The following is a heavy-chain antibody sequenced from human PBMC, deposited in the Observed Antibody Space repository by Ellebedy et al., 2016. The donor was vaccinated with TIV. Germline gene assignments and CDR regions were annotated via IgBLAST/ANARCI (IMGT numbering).Heavy chain of an antibody. CDR1: GFTFGTSW. Sequence: GGSLRLSXAASGFTFGTSWMSWVRQAPGKGLKWVANIKPDGSETFYVDSLKGRFTISRDNAKNSLYLQMNSRRAEDTAVYFCARAQVHASPDPRYTNSWYVDYFDYWGQGALATVSS. CDR2: IKPDGSET. J-gene: IGHJ4*02. D-gene: IGHD6-13*01. CDR3: ARAQVHASPDPRYTNSWYVDYFDY. V-gene: IGHV3-7*01.